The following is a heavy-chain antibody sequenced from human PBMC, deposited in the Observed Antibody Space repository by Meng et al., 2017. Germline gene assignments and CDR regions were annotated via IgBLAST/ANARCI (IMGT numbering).Heavy chain of an antibody. Sequence: GGSLRLSCQASGFTFSSYWMSWVRQVPGKGLEWVANIKQDGSETYYVDSVKGRFTISRDNAKNTLYLQMNNLRAEDTAVYYCASQKNTYCDYVWESYRTYGFDYWGQGKLVTVSS. CDR3: ASQKNTYCDYVWESYRTYGFDY. CDR1: GFTFSSYW. CDR2: IKQDGSET. J-gene: IGHJ4*02. V-gene: IGHV3-7*01. D-gene: IGHD3-16*02.